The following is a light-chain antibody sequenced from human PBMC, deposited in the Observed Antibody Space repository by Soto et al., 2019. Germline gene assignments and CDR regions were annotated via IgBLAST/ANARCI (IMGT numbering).Light chain of an antibody. V-gene: IGKV3-15*01. CDR3: QQYDTWPLT. Sequence: EIVMTQSPATLPVSPGERVTLSCRARQSVGSNLAWYQQTPGQAPRVVIYDASTRATVIPARFSGSGSGTEFTLTISSLQSEDFAVYYCQQYDTWPLTFGGGTKVDIK. CDR2: DAS. J-gene: IGKJ4*01. CDR1: QSVGSN.